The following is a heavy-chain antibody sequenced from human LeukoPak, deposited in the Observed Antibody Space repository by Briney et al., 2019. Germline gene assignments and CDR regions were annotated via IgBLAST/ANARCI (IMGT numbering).Heavy chain of an antibody. V-gene: IGHV4-61*05. CDR3: ARVPYDFWSGSFFDY. CDR1: GGSISSSSYY. Sequence: SETPSLTCTVSGGSISSSSYYWGWIRQPPGKGLEWIGRIYTSGSTNYNPFLKSRVTMSVDTSKNQFSLKLSSVTAADTAVYYCARVPYDFWSGSFFDYWGQGTLVTVSS. CDR2: IYTSGST. J-gene: IGHJ4*02. D-gene: IGHD3-3*01.